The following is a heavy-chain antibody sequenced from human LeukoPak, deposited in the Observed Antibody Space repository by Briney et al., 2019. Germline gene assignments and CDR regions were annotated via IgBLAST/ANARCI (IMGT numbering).Heavy chain of an antibody. Sequence: PSETLSLTCTVSGGSISSYYWSWIRQPPGKGLEWIGYIYYSGSTNYNPSLKSRVTISVDTPKNQFSLKLSSVTAADTAVYYCASQYSGYDRVEFDYWGQGTLVTVSS. D-gene: IGHD5-12*01. V-gene: IGHV4-59*01. CDR2: IYYSGST. CDR1: GGSISSYY. CDR3: ASQYSGYDRVEFDY. J-gene: IGHJ4*02.